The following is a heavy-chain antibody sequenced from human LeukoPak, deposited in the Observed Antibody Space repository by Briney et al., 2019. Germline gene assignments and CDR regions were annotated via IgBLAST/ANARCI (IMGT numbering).Heavy chain of an antibody. J-gene: IGHJ4*02. CDR3: AKDIGVGYCNGCLFDY. V-gene: IGHV3-43*01. Sequence: GGSLRLSCAASGFTFDDYTMHWVRQAPGKGLEWVSLISWDGDSTYYADSVKGRFTISRDNSKNSLYLHMNSLRTEDTALYYCAKDIGVGYCNGCLFDYWGQGTLVTVSS. CDR2: ISWDGDST. CDR1: GFTFDDYT. D-gene: IGHD2-15*01.